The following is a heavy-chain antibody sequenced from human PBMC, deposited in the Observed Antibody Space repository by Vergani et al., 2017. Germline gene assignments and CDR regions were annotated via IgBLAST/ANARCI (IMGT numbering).Heavy chain of an antibody. V-gene: IGHV4-39*01. CDR3: ASKRGACRAAYCHSYDF. D-gene: IGHD2-15*01. CDR2: MDYSGNT. CDR1: GDSVISTDYH. J-gene: IGHJ4*02. Sequence: QVQLQESGPGLVKPSETLSLTCTVSGDSVISTDYHLGWIRQPPGKGLEWIGSMDYSGNTSYNPSLESRISISFETPKNQFSLRLTSVTAADTAVYYCASKRGACRAAYCHSYDFWVPGTLVGVSS.